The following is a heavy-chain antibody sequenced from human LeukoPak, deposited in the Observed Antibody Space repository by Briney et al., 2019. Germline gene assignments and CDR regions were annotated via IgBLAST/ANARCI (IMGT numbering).Heavy chain of an antibody. V-gene: IGHV1-3*01. D-gene: IGHD2-15*01. Sequence: ASVKVSCKASGYTFTDYALHWVRQVPRQRLEWMGWINAGNGNTKYSQKFQGRVTITRDTSASTAYMELSSPRSEDTAVYYCARRLGYCSGGSCGTGGWFDPWGQGTLVTVSS. CDR3: ARRLGYCSGGSCGTGGWFDP. CDR1: GYTFTDYA. J-gene: IGHJ5*02. CDR2: INAGNGNT.